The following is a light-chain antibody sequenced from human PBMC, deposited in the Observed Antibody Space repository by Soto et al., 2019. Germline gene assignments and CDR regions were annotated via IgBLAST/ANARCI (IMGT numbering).Light chain of an antibody. CDR2: DAS. J-gene: IGKJ4*01. Sequence: EIVLTQSPATLSLSPGESATLSCRASQTVGNYLAWYQRKPGQAPRLLIYDASNRATGIPARFSGSGSGTVFSLTISRLYPEVVAVYYCQHPSRLLTFGGGTQLEIK. CDR1: QTVGNY. V-gene: IGKV3-11*01. CDR3: QHPSRLLT.